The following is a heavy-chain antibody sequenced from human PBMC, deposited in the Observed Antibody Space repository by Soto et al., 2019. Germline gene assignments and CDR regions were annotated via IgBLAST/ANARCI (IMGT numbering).Heavy chain of an antibody. Sequence: ASVKVSCKASGYTFSTYEVNWVRRAAGQGLEWMGRMNPDNGNTGYAQKFQDRVTMTRNTSISTAYMELSSLRSDDTAVYYCARGPRESGEWLLFDYWGQGALVTVSS. D-gene: IGHD3-3*01. V-gene: IGHV1-8*01. CDR3: ARGPRESGEWLLFDY. J-gene: IGHJ4*02. CDR2: MNPDNGNT. CDR1: GYTFSTYE.